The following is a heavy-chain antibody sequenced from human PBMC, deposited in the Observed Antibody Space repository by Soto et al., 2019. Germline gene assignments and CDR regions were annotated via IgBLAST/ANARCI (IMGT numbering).Heavy chain of an antibody. CDR3: ARGDLRVGNLRDYYYYGMDV. J-gene: IGHJ6*02. CDR1: GYTFTSYD. CDR2: MNPNSGNT. Sequence: ASVKVSCKASGYTFTSYDINWVRRATGQGLEWMGWMNPNSGNTGYAQKFQGRVTMTRNTSISTAYMELSSLRSEDTAVYYCARGDLRVGNLRDYYYYGMDVWGQGTTVTVSS. D-gene: IGHD2-15*01. V-gene: IGHV1-8*01.